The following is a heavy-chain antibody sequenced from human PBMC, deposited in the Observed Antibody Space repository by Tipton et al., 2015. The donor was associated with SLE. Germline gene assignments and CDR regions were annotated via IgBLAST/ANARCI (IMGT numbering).Heavy chain of an antibody. V-gene: IGHV4-39*07. D-gene: IGHD3-9*01. CDR2: VYESEST. CDR1: GGALSTSSYY. J-gene: IGHJ4*02. CDR3: ARTPRSCDLLTSCYMPPAC. Sequence: TLSLTCTVSGGALSTSSYYWGWIRQPTGKGLERSGTVYESESTYYNPSLKSRVTISVDTSKNQFSLKLSSVTAADTAVYYCARTPRSCDLLTSCYMPPACWCPATRVAVSS.